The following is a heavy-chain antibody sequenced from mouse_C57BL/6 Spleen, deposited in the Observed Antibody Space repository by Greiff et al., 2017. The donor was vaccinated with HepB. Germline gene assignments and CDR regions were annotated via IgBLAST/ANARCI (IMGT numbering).Heavy chain of an antibody. V-gene: IGHV1-58*01. CDR2: IYIGNGYT. CDR3: ARSTGTGDWYFDV. CDR1: GYTFPSYG. D-gene: IGHD4-1*02. Sequence: VQLQQSGAELVRPGSSVKMSCKTSGYTFPSYGIHWVKQRPGQGLEWIGYIYIGNGYTEYNEKFKGKATLTSDTSASTAYMQLSSLTSEDSAIYVGARSTGTGDWYFDVWGTGTTVTVSS. J-gene: IGHJ1*03.